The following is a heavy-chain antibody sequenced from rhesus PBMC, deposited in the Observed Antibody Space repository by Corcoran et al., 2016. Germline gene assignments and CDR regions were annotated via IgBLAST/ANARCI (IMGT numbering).Heavy chain of an antibody. J-gene: IGHJ4*01. Sequence: QVQLQESGPGLVKPSETLSLTCAVSGGSISSGYYYWSWIRQPPGKGMEWIGYITYSGSTSYNPFLKSRVTISRDTSKNQFSLKLSSVIAADTAVYYCASGLSSGWSLDYWGQGVLVTVSS. CDR3: ASGLSSGWSLDY. D-gene: IGHD6S26*01. CDR1: GGSISSGYYY. CDR2: ITYSGST. V-gene: IGHV4-122*02.